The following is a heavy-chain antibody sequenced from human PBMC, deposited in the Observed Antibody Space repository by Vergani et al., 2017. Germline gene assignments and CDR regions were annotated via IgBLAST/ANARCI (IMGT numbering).Heavy chain of an antibody. CDR2: IRIDGSEQ. D-gene: IGHD3-3*01. Sequence: VQLLESGGDLVQPGGSLRLSCAASGFTFSDYGVHWVRQAPGKGLEWVAFIRIDGSEQYYADSVKGRFTVSRDNSKYTLYLQIHSLRPEDTALYYCARDEKRGYYASDLPYWGQGTLVTVSS. CDR1: GFTFSDYG. CDR3: ARDEKRGYYASDLPY. V-gene: IGHV3-30*02. J-gene: IGHJ4*02.